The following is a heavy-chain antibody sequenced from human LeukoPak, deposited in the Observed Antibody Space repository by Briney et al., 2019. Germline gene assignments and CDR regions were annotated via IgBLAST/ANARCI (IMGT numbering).Heavy chain of an antibody. D-gene: IGHD5-12*01. CDR3: ARARRDGYNLYYFDY. CDR2: IWYDGSNK. Sequence: PGRSLRLSCAASGFTFSSYGMRWVRQAPGKGLEWVAVIWYDGSNKYYADSVKGRFTISRDNAKNTLYLQMNSLRAEDTAVYYCARARRDGYNLYYFDYWGQGTLVTVSS. CDR1: GFTFSSYG. V-gene: IGHV3-33*01. J-gene: IGHJ4*02.